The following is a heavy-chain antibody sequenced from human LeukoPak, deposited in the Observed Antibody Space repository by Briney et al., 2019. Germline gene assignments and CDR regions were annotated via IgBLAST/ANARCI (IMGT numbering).Heavy chain of an antibody. D-gene: IGHD3-10*01. Sequence: ASVKVSCKASGYTFTGYYMHWVRQAPGQGLEWMGWINPNSGGTNYAQKFQGRVTMTRDTSISTAYMEPSRLRSDDTAVYYCAREGTVLWFGELSHPGGFDPWGQGTLVTVSS. CDR2: INPNSGGT. CDR3: AREGTVLWFGELSHPGGFDP. J-gene: IGHJ5*02. V-gene: IGHV1-2*02. CDR1: GYTFTGYY.